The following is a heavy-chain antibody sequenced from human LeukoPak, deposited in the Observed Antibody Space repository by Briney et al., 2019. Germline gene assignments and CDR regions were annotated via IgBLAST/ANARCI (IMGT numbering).Heavy chain of an antibody. V-gene: IGHV3-30*02. J-gene: IGHJ4*02. D-gene: IGHD4-23*01. CDR3: ARERHYGGNSDFDY. CDR1: GFTFSSYG. Sequence: GGSLRLSCAASGFTFSSYGMHWVRQAPGKGLEWAAFIRYDGSNKYYADSVKGRFTISRDNSKNTLYLQMNSLRAADTAVYYCARERHYGGNSDFDYWGQGTLVTVSS. CDR2: IRYDGSNK.